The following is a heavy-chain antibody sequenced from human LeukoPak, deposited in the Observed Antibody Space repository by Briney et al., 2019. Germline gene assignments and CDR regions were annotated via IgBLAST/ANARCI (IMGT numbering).Heavy chain of an antibody. CDR1: GFTFSSYG. V-gene: IGHV3-23*01. CDR2: ISGSAGYT. J-gene: IGHJ4*02. CDR3: ANSAPALGY. Sequence: GGSLRLSCAASGFTFSSYGMSWVRQAPGKGLEWVSGISGSAGYTYYADSVRGRFTVSRDNSKTTLYLQMNSLRAEDTAVYYCANSAPALGYWGQGTLVTVSS. D-gene: IGHD2-2*01.